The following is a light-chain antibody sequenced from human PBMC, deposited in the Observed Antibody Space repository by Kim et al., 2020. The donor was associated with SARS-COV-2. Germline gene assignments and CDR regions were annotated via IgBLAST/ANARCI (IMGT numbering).Light chain of an antibody. CDR3: QQRSKWPLT. CDR1: QSVSKS. CDR2: DAS. J-gene: IGKJ4*01. Sequence: EIVLTQSPATLSLSPGERDTLSCRASQSVSKSLGWYQQKTGQAPRLLIYDASNRATGIPARFSGSGSGTDFTLTISSLEPEDFAVYYCQQRSKWPLTFGGGTKVDIK. V-gene: IGKV3-11*01.